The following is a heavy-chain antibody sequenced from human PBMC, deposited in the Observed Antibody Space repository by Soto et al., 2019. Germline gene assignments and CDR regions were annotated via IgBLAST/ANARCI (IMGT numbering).Heavy chain of an antibody. CDR1: GGSISSYY. V-gene: IGHV4-59*12. J-gene: IGHJ4*02. CDR2: IYHSGST. CDR3: ARGRGYSGYDY. D-gene: IGHD5-12*01. Sequence: SETLSLTCTVSGGSISSYYWSWIRQPPGKGLEWIGDIYHSGSTNYNPSLKSRVTISVDTSKNQFSLKLSSVTAADTAVYYCARGRGYSGYDYWGQGTLVTVSS.